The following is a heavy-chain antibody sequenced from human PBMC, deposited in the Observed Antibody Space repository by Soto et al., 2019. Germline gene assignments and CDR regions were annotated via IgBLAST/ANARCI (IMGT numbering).Heavy chain of an antibody. D-gene: IGHD6-19*01. Sequence: SETLSLTCTVSGGSISSYYWSWIRQPPGKGLEWIGYIYYSGSTNYNPSLKSRVTISVDTSKNQFSLKLSSVTASATAVYACAILIYSSGRYAYDIWGQGTIVTVSS. V-gene: IGHV4-59*01. CDR1: GGSISSYY. CDR2: IYYSGST. CDR3: AILIYSSGRYAYDI. J-gene: IGHJ3*02.